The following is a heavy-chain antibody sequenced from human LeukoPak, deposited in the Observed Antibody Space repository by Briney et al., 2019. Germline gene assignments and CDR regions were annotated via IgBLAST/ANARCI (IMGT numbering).Heavy chain of an antibody. CDR2: INSDGSST. D-gene: IGHD3-22*01. CDR3: ARGSAYYRPPDY. Sequence: GGSLRPSCVASGFIFSSYWMHWVRQAPGKGLVWVSRINSDGSSTTYADSVKGRFTISRDNAKNTLFLQINSLRAEDTAVYYCARGSAYYRPPDYWGQGSLVTVSS. V-gene: IGHV3-74*03. CDR1: GFIFSSYW. J-gene: IGHJ4*02.